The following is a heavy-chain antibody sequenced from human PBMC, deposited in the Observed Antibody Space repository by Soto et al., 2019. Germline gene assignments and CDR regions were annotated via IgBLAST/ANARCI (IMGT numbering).Heavy chain of an antibody. D-gene: IGHD2-2*01. CDR1: GGSISSSTYY. CDR3: ARSSTIRPNFDY. Sequence: QLHLQESGPGLVKPSETLSLTCTVSGGSISSSTYYWGWIRQPPGKGLEWIGSIYYSGSTYYSPSLKSRVTISVDTSKNQFSLNLSSVTAADTAVYYCARSSTIRPNFDYCGQGTLVTVSS. V-gene: IGHV4-39*01. CDR2: IYYSGST. J-gene: IGHJ4*02.